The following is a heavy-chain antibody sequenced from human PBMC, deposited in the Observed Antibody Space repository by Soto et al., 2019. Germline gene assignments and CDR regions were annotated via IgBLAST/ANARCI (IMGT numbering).Heavy chain of an antibody. CDR3: GRDLSGRADV. Sequence: QPGGSLRLSCVASEFTFSSYWMHWVRQVPGKGLVWVSRLNEDGSFTSYADSVKGRFTIFXXXAXXXXXLXXNXXRAXDSAVYYCGRDLSGRADVWGQGTTVTV. D-gene: IGHD3-10*01. V-gene: IGHV3-74*01. CDR2: LNEDGSFT. J-gene: IGHJ6*02. CDR1: EFTFSSYW.